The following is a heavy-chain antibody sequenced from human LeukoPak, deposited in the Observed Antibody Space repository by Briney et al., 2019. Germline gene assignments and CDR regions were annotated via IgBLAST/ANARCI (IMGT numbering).Heavy chain of an antibody. D-gene: IGHD3-22*01. CDR3: ARVSWYYYDSSGRNYYYYSMDV. CDR2: IYYSGTT. Sequence: PSETLSLTYTVSGASISNSNYYWGWIRQPPVVGLEWIGSIYYSGTTYYNPSLKSRVTISVDTSKNQFSLKMSSVTAADTAVYYCARVSWYYYDSSGRNYYYYSMDVWGQGTTVTVSS. J-gene: IGHJ6*02. CDR1: GASISNSNYY. V-gene: IGHV4-39*01.